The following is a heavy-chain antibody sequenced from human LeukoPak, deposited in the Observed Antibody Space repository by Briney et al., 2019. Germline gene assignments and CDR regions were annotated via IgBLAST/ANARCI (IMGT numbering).Heavy chain of an antibody. CDR3: ARDHGYCSGGSCYEFDS. J-gene: IGHJ4*02. D-gene: IGHD2-15*01. Sequence: SGTLSLTCDVSGGSISSSNWWSWVRQPPGKGLEWIGEIYYTGRTNYNSSLKSRVTMSVDKSKNQFSLSLTSVTAADTAVYYCARDHGYCSGGSCYEFDSWGQGTLVTVSS. CDR2: IYYTGRT. V-gene: IGHV4-4*02. CDR1: GGSISSSNW.